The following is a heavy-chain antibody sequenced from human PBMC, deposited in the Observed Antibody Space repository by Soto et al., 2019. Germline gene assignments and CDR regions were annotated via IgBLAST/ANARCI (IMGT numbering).Heavy chain of an antibody. V-gene: IGHV1-69*06. Sequence: SVKVSCKASGGTFSSYAISWVRQAPGQGLEWMGGIIPIFGTANYAQKFQGRVTITADKSTSTAYMQMSSLRAEDTAVYYCARDPNLYCSGTDCYVYWGHGTLVTVSS. CDR1: GGTFSSYA. CDR3: ARDPNLYCSGTDCYVY. CDR2: IIPIFGTA. J-gene: IGHJ4*01. D-gene: IGHD2-2*01.